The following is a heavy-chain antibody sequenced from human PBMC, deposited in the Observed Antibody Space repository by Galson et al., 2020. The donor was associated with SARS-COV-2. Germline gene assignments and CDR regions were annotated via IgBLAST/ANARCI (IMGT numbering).Heavy chain of an antibody. CDR3: VKDMRNTGYSFDS. D-gene: IGHD2-8*02. J-gene: IGHJ4*02. Sequence: GISDQGGTRNYADSVKGRFTISRDNSKNTVYFEMSSLRAEDTAVYYCVKDMRNTGYSFDSWGQGTLVTVSS. V-gene: IGHV3-64*05. CDR2: ISDQGGTR.